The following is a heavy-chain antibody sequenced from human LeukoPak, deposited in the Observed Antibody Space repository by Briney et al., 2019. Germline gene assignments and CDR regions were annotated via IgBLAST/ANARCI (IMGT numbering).Heavy chain of an antibody. J-gene: IGHJ4*02. CDR1: GGSISSRSYY. CDR2: IYYSGST. V-gene: IGHV4-61*05. CDR3: ATQPAGSGWYYFDY. Sequence: PSETLSLTCTVSGGSISSRSYYWGWIRQPPGKGLEWIGYIYYSGSTNYNPSLKSRVTISVDTSKNQFSLKLSSVTAADTAVYYCATQPAGSGWYYFDYWGQGTLVTVSS. D-gene: IGHD6-19*01.